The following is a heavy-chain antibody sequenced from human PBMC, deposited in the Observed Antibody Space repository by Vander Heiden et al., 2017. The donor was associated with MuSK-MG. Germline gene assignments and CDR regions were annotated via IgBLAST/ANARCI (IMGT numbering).Heavy chain of an antibody. J-gene: IGHJ6*02. V-gene: IGHV1-18*01. CDR3: ARRGYYYGSGSYYNTINYYYGMDV. Sequence: QVQLVQSGAEVKKPGASVKVSCKASGYTFTSYGISWVRQAPGQGLEWMGWISAYNGNTNYAQKLQGRVTMTTDTSTSTAYMELRSLRSDDTAVYYCARRGYYYGSGSYYNTINYYYGMDVWGQGTTVTVYS. CDR1: GYTFTSYG. D-gene: IGHD3-10*01. CDR2: ISAYNGNT.